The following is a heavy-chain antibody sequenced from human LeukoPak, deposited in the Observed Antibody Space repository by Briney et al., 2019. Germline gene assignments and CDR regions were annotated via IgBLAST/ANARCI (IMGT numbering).Heavy chain of an antibody. D-gene: IGHD6-13*01. Sequence: SENLSFNGTVSGGSSCCFCWSWLPPPDGMELEWIVRINTSGSSNNSSSLKCRVSVTIDTSKNQFTVKLSSVTAADAAVYYCAREPSCSRSRYIDVWGHGTLVTVSS. CDR1: GGSSCCFC. J-gene: IGHJ2*01. CDR2: INTSGSS. CDR3: AREPSCSRSRYIDV. V-gene: IGHV4-4*07.